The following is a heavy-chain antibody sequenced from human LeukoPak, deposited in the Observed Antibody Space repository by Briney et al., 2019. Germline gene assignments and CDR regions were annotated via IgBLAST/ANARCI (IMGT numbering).Heavy chain of an antibody. J-gene: IGHJ4*02. CDR2: IIPIFGTA. Sequence: SVKVSCKASGGTFSSYAISWVRQAPGQRLEWMVGIIPIFGTANYAQKFQGRVTITADESTSTAYMELSSLRSEDTAVYYCARGAYLEWPYYFDYWGQGTLVTVSS. D-gene: IGHD3-3*01. CDR3: ARGAYLEWPYYFDY. V-gene: IGHV1-69*13. CDR1: GGTFSSYA.